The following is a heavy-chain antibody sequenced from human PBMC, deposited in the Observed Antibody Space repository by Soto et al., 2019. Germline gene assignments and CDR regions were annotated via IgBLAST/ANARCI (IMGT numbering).Heavy chain of an antibody. CDR1: GFTFSNHA. V-gene: IGHV3-23*01. J-gene: IGHJ6*03. Sequence: GGSLRLSCEAFGFTFSNHAMNWVRQTPGKGPEWVSAIGGVNGNTFYAESVKGRFTISRDNSRNTLYLQMSSLRAEDTAVYYCARRGRTLPHYSYYMDVWGKGTTVTVSS. CDR2: IGGVNGNT. CDR3: ARRGRTLPHYSYYMDV.